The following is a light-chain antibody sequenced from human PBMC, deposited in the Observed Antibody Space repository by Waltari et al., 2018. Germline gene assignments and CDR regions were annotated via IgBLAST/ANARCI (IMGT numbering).Light chain of an antibody. CDR2: KVS. V-gene: IGKV2-30*01. CDR3: MQVTQWPPT. CDR1: QSLVYSDGNTY. Sequence: DVVMTQSPLSLPVTLGQPASISCRSSQSLVYSDGNTYLTWFQQRPGQSPRRLIYKVSNLYSGVPDRFSGSRSCTDFTLKISRVEAEDVGVYYCMQVTQWPPTFGGRTKVEIK. J-gene: IGKJ4*01.